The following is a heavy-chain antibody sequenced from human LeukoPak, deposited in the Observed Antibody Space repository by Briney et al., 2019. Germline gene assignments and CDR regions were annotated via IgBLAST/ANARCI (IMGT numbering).Heavy chain of an antibody. D-gene: IGHD6-13*01. CDR3: AKASYSSSWLIDY. V-gene: IGHV3-23*01. CDR1: GFTVSSNY. Sequence: GGSLRLSCAASGFTVSSNYMSWVRQAPGKGLEWVSAISGSGGSTYYADSVKGRFTISRDNSKNTLYLQMNSLRAEDTAVYYCAKASYSSSWLIDYWGQGTLVTVPS. J-gene: IGHJ4*02. CDR2: ISGSGGST.